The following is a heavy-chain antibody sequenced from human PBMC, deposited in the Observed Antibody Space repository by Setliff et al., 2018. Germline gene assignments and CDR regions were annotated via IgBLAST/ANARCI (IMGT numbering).Heavy chain of an antibody. CDR1: GGTFINYA. Sequence: EASVKVSCKASGGTFINYAISWVRQAPGQGLEWMGGIIPIFGTANYAQKFQGRVTITRDTSASTAYMELSSLRSEDTAVYYCASFGVGLAFDIWGQGTMVTVSS. CDR2: IIPIFGTA. J-gene: IGHJ3*02. V-gene: IGHV1-69*05. D-gene: IGHD3-3*01. CDR3: ASFGVGLAFDI.